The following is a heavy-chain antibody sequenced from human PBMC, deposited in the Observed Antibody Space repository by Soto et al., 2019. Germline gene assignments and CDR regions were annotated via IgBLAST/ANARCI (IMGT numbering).Heavy chain of an antibody. J-gene: IGHJ4*02. D-gene: IGHD2-8*01. CDR2: IYYSGST. CDR1: GCSISSSSYY. Sequence: XETLSLTCTVAGCSISSSSYYWGWIRQPPGKGLEWIGSIYYSGSTYYNPSLKSRVTISVDTSKNQFSLKLSSVTAADTAVYYCARHKGCTNGVCSPIDSWGQGTLVTVSS. V-gene: IGHV4-39*01. CDR3: ARHKGCTNGVCSPIDS.